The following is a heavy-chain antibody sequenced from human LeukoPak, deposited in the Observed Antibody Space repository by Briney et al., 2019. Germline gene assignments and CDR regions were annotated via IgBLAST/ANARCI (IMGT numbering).Heavy chain of an antibody. CDR1: VGSPSSGGYC. CDR2: IYYSGST. J-gene: IGHJ5*02. D-gene: IGHD3-10*01. V-gene: IGHV4-31*03. CDR3: ARADYYGSGWDWFDP. Sequence: SETLSLTCTVSVGSPSSGGYCWSSTRLHPGNGMGWIGYIYYSGSTYYNPSLKSRVTISVDTSKTQFSLKLSSVTAADTAVYYCARADYYGSGWDWFDPWGQGTLVTVSS.